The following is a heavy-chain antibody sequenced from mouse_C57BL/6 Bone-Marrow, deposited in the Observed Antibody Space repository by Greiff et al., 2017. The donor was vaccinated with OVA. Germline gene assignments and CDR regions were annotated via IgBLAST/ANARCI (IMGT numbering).Heavy chain of an antibody. CDR1: GYTFTDYY. Sequence: EVQLVESGPVLVKPGASVKMSCKASGYTFTDYYMNWVKQSHGKSLEWIGVINPYNGGTSYNQKFKGKATLTVDKSSSTAYMALNSLTSEDSAVYYGARGRAAWFAYWGQGTLVTVSA. V-gene: IGHV1-19*01. CDR2: INPYNGGT. CDR3: ARGRAAWFAY. J-gene: IGHJ3*01.